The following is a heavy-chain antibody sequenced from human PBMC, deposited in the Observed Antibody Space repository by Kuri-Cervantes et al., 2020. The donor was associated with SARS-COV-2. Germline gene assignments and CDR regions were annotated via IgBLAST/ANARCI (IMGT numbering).Heavy chain of an antibody. J-gene: IGHJ4*02. V-gene: IGHV4-39*01. D-gene: IGHD7-27*01. CDR2: FYSGRT. CDR1: GDYLSSRRHY. Sequence: GSLRLSCTVSGDYLSSRRHYWGWIRQSPGKGLEWIGTFYSGRTYHNPSFTSRVTISVDTSKNQFSLTMSSVTATDTAVYYCARPALGTNGNFDYWGQGMRVTVSS. CDR3: ARPALGTNGNFDY.